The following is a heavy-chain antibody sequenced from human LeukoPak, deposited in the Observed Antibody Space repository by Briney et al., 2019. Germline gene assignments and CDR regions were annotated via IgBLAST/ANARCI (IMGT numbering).Heavy chain of an antibody. CDR1: GGTFSSYA. D-gene: IGHD3-22*01. V-gene: IGHV1-69*04. Sequence: SVKVSCKASGGTFSSYAISWVRQAPGQGLEWMVRIIPILGIANYAQKFQGRVTITADKSTSTAYMELSSLRSEDTAVYYCASEYYYDSSGYLDYWGQGTLVTVSS. CDR2: IIPILGIA. CDR3: ASEYYYDSSGYLDY. J-gene: IGHJ4*02.